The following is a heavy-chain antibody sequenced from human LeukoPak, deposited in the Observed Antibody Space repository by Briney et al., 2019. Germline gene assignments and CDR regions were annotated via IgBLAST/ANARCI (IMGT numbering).Heavy chain of an antibody. CDR1: GFTFSSYA. J-gene: IGHJ6*03. CDR2: ISGSGGST. CDR3: AKRRGLELLYYYYMDV. Sequence: GGSLRLSCAASGFTFSSYAMSWVRQAPGKGLEWVSTISGSGGSTYYADSVKGRFTISRDNSKNTLYLQMNSLRAEDTAVYYCAKRRGLELLYYYYMDVWGKGTTVTVSS. D-gene: IGHD1-7*01. V-gene: IGHV3-23*01.